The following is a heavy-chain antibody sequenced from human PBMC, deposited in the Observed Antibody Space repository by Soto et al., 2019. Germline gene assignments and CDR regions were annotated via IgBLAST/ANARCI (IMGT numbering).Heavy chain of an antibody. CDR2: ISSSSSTI. Sequence: GGSLRLSCAASGFTFSSDSMNWVRQVPGKGLEWVSYISSSSSTIYYADSVKGRFTTSRDNAKNSLYLQMNSLRAEDTAVYYCAKGPTYYCDTNGPYYFDYWGQGTLVTVSS. CDR3: AKGPTYYCDTNGPYYFDY. CDR1: GFTFSSDS. V-gene: IGHV3-48*01. D-gene: IGHD3-22*01. J-gene: IGHJ4*02.